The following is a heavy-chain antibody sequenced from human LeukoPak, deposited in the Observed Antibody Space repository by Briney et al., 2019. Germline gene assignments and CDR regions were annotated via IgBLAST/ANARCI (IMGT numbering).Heavy chain of an antibody. CDR2: INPNSGGT. Sequence: ASVKVSCKASGYTFTGHYMHWVRQAPGQGLEWMGWINPNSGGTKYAQEFQGRVTLTRDTSISTAYMELSRLRCDDTAVYYCARSYDFWSGPPFDPWGQGTLVTVSS. D-gene: IGHD3-3*01. CDR3: ARSYDFWSGPPFDP. CDR1: GYTFTGHY. V-gene: IGHV1-2*02. J-gene: IGHJ5*02.